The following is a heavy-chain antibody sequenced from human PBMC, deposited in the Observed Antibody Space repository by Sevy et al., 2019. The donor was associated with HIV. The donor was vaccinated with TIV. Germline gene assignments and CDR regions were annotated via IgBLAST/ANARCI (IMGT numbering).Heavy chain of an antibody. CDR1: GFTLSAYY. Sequence: GGSLRLSCAASGFTLSAYYMTWIRQAPGKGLEWVSYISGAGTHTNYVESVKGRFTISRDNSKNSLYLQMNSLRAEDTAVYFCARSRSNYGDYYFDYWGQGILVTVSS. CDR3: ARSRSNYGDYYFDY. V-gene: IGHV3-11*06. J-gene: IGHJ4*02. D-gene: IGHD4-17*01. CDR2: ISGAGTHT.